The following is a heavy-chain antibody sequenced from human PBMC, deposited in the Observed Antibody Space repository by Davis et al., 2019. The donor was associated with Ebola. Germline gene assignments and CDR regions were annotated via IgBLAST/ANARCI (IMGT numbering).Heavy chain of an antibody. V-gene: IGHV5-51*01. Sequence: YWSWIRQHPGKGLEWMGIIYPGDSDTRYSPSFQGQVTISADKSISTAYLQWSSLKASDTAMYYCARLGGGWYGDNWFDPWGQGTLVTVSS. CDR3: ARLGGGWYGDNWFDP. J-gene: IGHJ5*02. D-gene: IGHD6-19*01. CDR2: IYPGDSDT. CDR1: YW.